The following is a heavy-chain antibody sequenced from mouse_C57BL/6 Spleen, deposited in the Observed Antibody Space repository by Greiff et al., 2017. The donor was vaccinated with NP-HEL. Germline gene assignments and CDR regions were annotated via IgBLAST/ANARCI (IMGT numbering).Heavy chain of an antibody. J-gene: IGHJ3*01. D-gene: IGHD1-1*01. CDR3: ARGYYGSSEKCAY. CDR2: IDPSDSYT. V-gene: IGHV1-69*01. Sequence: QVQLQQPGAELVMPGASVKLSCKASGYTFTSYWMHWVKQRPGQGLEWIGEIDPSDSYTNYNQKFKGKSTLTVDKSSSTAYMQLSSLTSEDSAVYYCARGYYGSSEKCAYWGQGTLVTVSA. CDR1: GYTFTSYW.